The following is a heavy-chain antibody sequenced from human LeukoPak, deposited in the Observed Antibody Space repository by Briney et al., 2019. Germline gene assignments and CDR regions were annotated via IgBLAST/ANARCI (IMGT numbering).Heavy chain of an antibody. CDR1: GFTVSSDY. J-gene: IGHJ5*02. CDR3: ARHDWFDP. CDR2: IYSGGST. V-gene: IGHV3-66*04. Sequence: PGGSLRLSCAASGFTVSSDYMSWVRQAPGKGLEWVSVIYSGGSTYYADSVKGRFTISRDTSKNTLYLQMNSLRAEDTAMYYCARHDWFDPWGQGTLVTVSS.